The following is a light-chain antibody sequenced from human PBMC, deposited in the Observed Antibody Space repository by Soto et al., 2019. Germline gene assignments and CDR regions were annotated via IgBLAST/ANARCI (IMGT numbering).Light chain of an antibody. CDR1: QSISSY. Sequence: DIQMTQSPSSLSASVGDRVTITCRASQSISSYLNWYQQKPGKAPKLLIYAASSLQSGVPPRFSGSGSGTDFTLTTSSLQPEDFATYYCQQSYSTLYTFGQGTKVDIK. CDR2: AAS. CDR3: QQSYSTLYT. V-gene: IGKV1-39*01. J-gene: IGKJ2*01.